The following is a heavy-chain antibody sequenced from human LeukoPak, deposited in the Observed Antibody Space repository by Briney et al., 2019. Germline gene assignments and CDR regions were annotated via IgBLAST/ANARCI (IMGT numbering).Heavy chain of an antibody. V-gene: IGHV3-66*01. CDR2: IFSGGGT. CDR1: GFTVSSNY. D-gene: IGHD5-12*01. Sequence: GGSLRLSCTASGFTVSSNYMSWVRQAPGKGLEWVSVIFSGGGTYYADSVKGRFTISRDNSKNTLYLRVNSLRAEDTAVYYCASRMVATMLFDYYGMDVWGQGTTVTVSS. J-gene: IGHJ6*02. CDR3: ASRMVATMLFDYYGMDV.